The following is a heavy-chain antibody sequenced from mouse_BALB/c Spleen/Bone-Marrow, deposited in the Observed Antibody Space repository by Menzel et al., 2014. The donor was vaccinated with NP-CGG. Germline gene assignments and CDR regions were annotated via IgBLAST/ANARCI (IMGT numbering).Heavy chain of an antibody. CDR1: GYTFTNNA. J-gene: IGHJ4*01. CDR3: ARSGNVRNAMDY. Sequence: QVQLKQSGAELVRPGVSVKISCKGSGYTFTNNAIHWVKQSRAKSLEWIGIISTYYGDTTYNQKFKGKATMTVDKSSSTAYLKLARLTSGDSAIYYCARSGNVRNAMDYWGQGTSVTVSS. V-gene: IGHV1S137*01. D-gene: IGHD1-1*01. CDR2: ISTYYGDT.